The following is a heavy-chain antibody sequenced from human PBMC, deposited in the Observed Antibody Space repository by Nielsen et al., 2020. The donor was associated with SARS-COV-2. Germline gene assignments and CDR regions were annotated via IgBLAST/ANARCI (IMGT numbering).Heavy chain of an antibody. V-gene: IGHV4-34*01. D-gene: IGHD3-3*01. CDR2: INHSGST. CDR3: ARGRYDFWSGYSMDV. Sequence: GSLRLSCAVYGGSFSGYYWSWIRQPPGEGLEWIGEINHSGSTNYNPSLKSRVTISVDTSKNQFSLKLSSVTAADTAVYYCARGRYDFWSGYSMDVWGQGTTVTVSS. CDR1: GGSFSGYY. J-gene: IGHJ6*02.